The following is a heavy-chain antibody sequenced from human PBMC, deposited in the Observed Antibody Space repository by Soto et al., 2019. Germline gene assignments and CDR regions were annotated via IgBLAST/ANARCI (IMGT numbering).Heavy chain of an antibody. Sequence: EVQLLESGGGLVQPGGSLRLSCAASGFSFRMYAMNWIRQAPGRGLEWVSGVGGGGSDTYYADSVKGRFTISRDNSKNTLDLEMSSLRAEDTAVYYCARDRVAQNGHWDYFEYWGQGTLVTVSS. D-gene: IGHD2-8*01. CDR3: ARDRVAQNGHWDYFEY. V-gene: IGHV3-23*01. CDR2: VGGGGSDT. J-gene: IGHJ4*02. CDR1: GFSFRMYA.